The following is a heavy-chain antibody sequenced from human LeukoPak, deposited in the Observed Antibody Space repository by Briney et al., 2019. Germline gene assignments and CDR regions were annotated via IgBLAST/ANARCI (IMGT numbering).Heavy chain of an antibody. CDR2: MNPNSDNT. CDR1: GYTFTSYD. J-gene: IGHJ4*02. V-gene: IGHV1-8*01. D-gene: IGHD1-26*01. Sequence: ASVKVSCKASGYTFTSYDINWVRQATGQGLEWMGWMNPNSDNTGYAQKFQGKVTMTRNTSISTAYMELSSLRSEDTAVYYCARARSGSYSDWGQGTLVTVSS. CDR3: ARARSGSYSD.